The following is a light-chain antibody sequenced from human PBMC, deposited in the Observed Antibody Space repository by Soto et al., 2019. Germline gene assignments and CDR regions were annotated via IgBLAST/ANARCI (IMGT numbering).Light chain of an antibody. CDR2: HAY. CDR3: QQYNSYST. CDR1: QSISSW. Sequence: DIQMTQSPSTLSASVGDRVTLTCRASQSISSWLAWYQQKPGKAPKLLIYHAYSLESGVPSRFSGSESGTEFTLTISSLQPDDFATYYCQQYNSYSTFGQGTKVDIK. J-gene: IGKJ1*01. V-gene: IGKV1-5*01.